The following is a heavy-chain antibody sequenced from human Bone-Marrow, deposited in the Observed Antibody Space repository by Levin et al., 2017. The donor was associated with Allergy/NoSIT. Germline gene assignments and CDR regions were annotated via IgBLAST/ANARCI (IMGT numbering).Heavy chain of an antibody. Sequence: GESLKISCKASGYTFTSYAMNWVRQAPGQGLEWMGWINTNTGNPTYAQGFTGRFVFSLDTSVSTAYLQISSLKAEDTAVYYCAREPPAAMAGVDYWGQGTLVTVSS. D-gene: IGHD2-2*01. V-gene: IGHV7-4-1*02. CDR1: GYTFTSYA. CDR3: AREPPAAMAGVDY. J-gene: IGHJ4*02. CDR2: INTNTGNP.